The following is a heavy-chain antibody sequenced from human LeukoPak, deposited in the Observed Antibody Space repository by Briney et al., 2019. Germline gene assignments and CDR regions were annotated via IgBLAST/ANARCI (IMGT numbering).Heavy chain of an antibody. CDR2: ISGSGVST. J-gene: IGHJ4*02. CDR1: GFTFSDYY. Sequence: PGGSLRLSCAASGFTFSDYYMSWIRQAPGKGLEWVSAISGSGVSTYYADSVKGRFTISRDNSKNTLYLQMNSLRAEDTAVYYCAKDTSGYYDSTVGVDYWGQGTLVTVSS. D-gene: IGHD3-22*01. CDR3: AKDTSGYYDSTVGVDY. V-gene: IGHV3-23*01.